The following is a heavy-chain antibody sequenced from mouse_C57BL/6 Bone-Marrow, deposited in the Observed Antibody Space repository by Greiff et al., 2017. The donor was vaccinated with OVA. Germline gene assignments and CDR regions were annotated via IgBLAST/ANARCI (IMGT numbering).Heavy chain of an antibody. CDR1: GYTFTSYT. CDR2: INPSSGYT. CDR3: ARYDYYAMDY. Sequence: QVQLQQSGAELARPGASVKMSCKASGYTFTSYTMHWVKQRPGQGLEWIGYINPSSGYTKSNQKFKDKATLTADKSSSTAYMQLSSLTSEDSAVYYCARYDYYAMDYWGQGTSVTVSS. J-gene: IGHJ4*01. V-gene: IGHV1-4*01.